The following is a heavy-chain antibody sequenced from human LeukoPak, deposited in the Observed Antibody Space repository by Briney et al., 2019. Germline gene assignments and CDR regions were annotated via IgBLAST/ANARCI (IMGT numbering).Heavy chain of an antibody. CDR3: AREGSLGTMDGAFDI. CDR1: GYTFTSYG. D-gene: IGHD4/OR15-4a*01. V-gene: IGHV1-18*01. J-gene: IGHJ3*02. CDR2: ISAYNGNT. Sequence: GASVKVSCKASGYTFTSYGTSWVRQAPGQGLEWMGWISAYNGNTNYAQKLQGRVTMTTDTSTSTAYMELRSLRSDDTAVYYCAREGSLGTMDGAFDIWGQGTMVTVSS.